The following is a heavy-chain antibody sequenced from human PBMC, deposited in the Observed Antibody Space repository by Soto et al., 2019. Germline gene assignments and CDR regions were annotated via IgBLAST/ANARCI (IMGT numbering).Heavy chain of an antibody. CDR2: INPGGGST. V-gene: IGHV1-46*03. CDR3: AVFQYTSGPSGFDC. D-gene: IGHD6-19*01. Sequence: GASVKVSCKASGYTFTSYYMHWVRQAPGQGLEWMGIINPGGGSTTYAQKFQGRVTVTRDTSTTTVYMELSSLRSEDTAVYYCAVFQYTSGPSGFDCWGQGTLVTVSS. CDR1: GYTFTSYY. J-gene: IGHJ4*02.